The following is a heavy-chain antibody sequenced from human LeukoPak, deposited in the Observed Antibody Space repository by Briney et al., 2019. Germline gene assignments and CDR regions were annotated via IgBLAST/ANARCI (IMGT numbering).Heavy chain of an antibody. Sequence: PGGSLRLSCAASGFTFSDYYMSWIRQAPGKGLEWVSYISSSGSTIYYADSVKGRFTISRDNAKNSLYLQMNSLRAEDTAVYYCASDYYDFWSGHDYFDYWGQGTLVTVSS. V-gene: IGHV3-11*04. CDR3: ASDYYDFWSGHDYFDY. J-gene: IGHJ4*02. CDR1: GFTFSDYY. D-gene: IGHD3-3*01. CDR2: ISSSGSTI.